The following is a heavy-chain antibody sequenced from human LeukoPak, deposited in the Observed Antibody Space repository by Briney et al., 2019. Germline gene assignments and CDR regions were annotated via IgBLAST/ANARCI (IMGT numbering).Heavy chain of an antibody. CDR3: ARAPWSAGGSYYLDV. D-gene: IGHD3-10*01. CDR2: LKGDGSEI. CDR1: GFTFSSYW. Sequence: GGSLRLSCAASGFTFSSYWMTWVRQAPGKGLEWVANLKGDGSEIYDADSVRGRFTISRDNTKNSLYLQMNSLRVEDTAVYYCARAPWSAGGSYYLDVWGQGTTVTVSS. V-gene: IGHV3-7*01. J-gene: IGHJ6*02.